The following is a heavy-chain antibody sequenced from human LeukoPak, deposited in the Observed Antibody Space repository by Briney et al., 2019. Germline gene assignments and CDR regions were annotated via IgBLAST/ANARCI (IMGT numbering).Heavy chain of an antibody. CDR3: TRLMTTVTTAAFDI. V-gene: IGHV3-74*01. Sequence: PGGSLRLSCAASGFTFSSYWMHWVRQAPGKGLVWVSRINSDGSGTTYADSVKGRFTISRDNARNMLYLQMNSLRAEDTAVYYCTRLMTTVTTAAFDIWGQGTMVTVSS. CDR1: GFTFSSYW. CDR2: INSDGSGT. J-gene: IGHJ3*02. D-gene: IGHD4-17*01.